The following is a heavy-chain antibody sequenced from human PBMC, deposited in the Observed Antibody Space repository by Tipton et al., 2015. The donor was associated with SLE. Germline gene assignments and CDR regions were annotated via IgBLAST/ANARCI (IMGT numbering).Heavy chain of an antibody. CDR3: AKVARIAAAHDAFDI. CDR2: ISWNSGSL. V-gene: IGHV3-9*01. CDR1: GFTFDDYA. J-gene: IGHJ3*02. Sequence: SLRLSCAASGFTFDDYAMHWVRQAPGKGLEWVSGISWNSGSLGYADSVKGRFTISRDNAKNSLYLQMNSLRAEDTALYYCAKVARIAAAHDAFDIWGQGTMVTVSS. D-gene: IGHD6-13*01.